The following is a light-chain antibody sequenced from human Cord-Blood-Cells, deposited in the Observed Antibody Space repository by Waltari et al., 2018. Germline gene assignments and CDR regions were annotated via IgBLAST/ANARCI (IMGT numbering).Light chain of an antibody. V-gene: IGKV1-39*01. CDR3: QQSYSTPVT. CDR1: QSISSY. J-gene: IGKJ3*01. CDR2: AAS. Sequence: IQMTQSPSSLSASVRERVPITSRARQSISSYLNWYQTKPAKAPKLLFYAASSLQSAVPTMFSGRGSGEDFTHTSSYPQPDNSATYYSQQSYSTPVTFGPGPKVDIK.